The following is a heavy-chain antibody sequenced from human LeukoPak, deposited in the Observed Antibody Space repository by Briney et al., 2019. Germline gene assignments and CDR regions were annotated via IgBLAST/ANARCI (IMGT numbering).Heavy chain of an antibody. D-gene: IGHD3-22*01. J-gene: IGHJ4*02. CDR2: ISGSGGST. CDR1: GFTFDDYA. V-gene: IGHV3-23*01. CDR3: AKDASITMIVVVGYFDY. Sequence: GGSLRLSCAASGFTFDDYAMHWVRQAPGKGLEWVSAISGSGGSTYYADSVKGRFTISRDNSKNTLYLQMNSLRAEDTAVYYCAKDASITMIVVVGYFDYWGQGTLVTVSS.